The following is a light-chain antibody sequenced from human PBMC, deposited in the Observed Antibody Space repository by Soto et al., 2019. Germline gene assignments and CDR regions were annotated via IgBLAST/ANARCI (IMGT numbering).Light chain of an antibody. CDR3: SSHTISSALQV. CDR1: ISDFVVYNY. CDR2: GVS. J-gene: IGLJ1*01. V-gene: IGLV2-14*01. Sequence: QSVLTQPATVCGSPGQSITISCTGTISDFVVYNYVSWYQQHPGKAPKLMIYGVSNRPSGVSNRFSGSKSGNTASLTISGLQADDEADYYCSSHTISSALQVFGTGTKVTVL.